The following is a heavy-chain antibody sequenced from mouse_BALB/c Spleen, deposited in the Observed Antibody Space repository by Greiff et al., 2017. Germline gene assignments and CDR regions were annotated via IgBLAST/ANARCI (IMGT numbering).Heavy chain of an antibody. CDR1: GFSLTSYG. D-gene: IGHD2-10*01. CDR2: IWAGGST. J-gene: IGHJ3*01. V-gene: IGHV2-9*02. Sequence: VKLMESGPGLVAPSQSLSITCTVSGFSLTSYGVHWVRQPPGKGLEWLGVIWAGGSTNYNSALMSRLSISKDNSKSQVFLKMNSLQTDDTAMYYCARETFYGNYKTWFAYWGQGTLVTVSA. CDR3: ARETFYGNYKTWFAY.